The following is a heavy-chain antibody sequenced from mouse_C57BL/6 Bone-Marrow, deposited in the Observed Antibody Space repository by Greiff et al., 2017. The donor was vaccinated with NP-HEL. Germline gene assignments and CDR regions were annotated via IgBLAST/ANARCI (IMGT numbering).Heavy chain of an antibody. J-gene: IGHJ4*01. Sequence: QVQLKESGAELAKPGASVTLSCKASGYTFTSYWMHWVKQRPGQGLEWIGYINPSSGYTKYTQKFKDKATLTADNSSSTAYMQLSSLTYEDSAVYYCARYGYGSSPYYAMDYWGQGTSVTVSS. V-gene: IGHV1-7*01. CDR1: GYTFTSYW. D-gene: IGHD1-1*01. CDR2: INPSSGYT. CDR3: ARYGYGSSPYYAMDY.